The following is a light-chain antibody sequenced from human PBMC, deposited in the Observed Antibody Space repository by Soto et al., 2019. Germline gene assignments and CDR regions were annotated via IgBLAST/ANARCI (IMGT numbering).Light chain of an antibody. CDR2: KAS. V-gene: IGKV1-5*03. J-gene: IGKJ5*01. CDR1: QTISSW. CDR3: HSRA. Sequence: DIQMPQSPSTLSGSVGDSVTITCRASQTISSWLAWYQQKPGKAPKLLIYKASTLKSGVPSRFSGSGSETEFTLTISRLQPDDFATYFCHSRAVGQGTRLEIK.